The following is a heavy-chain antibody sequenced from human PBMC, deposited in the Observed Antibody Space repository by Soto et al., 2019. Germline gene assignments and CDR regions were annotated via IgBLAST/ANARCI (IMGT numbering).Heavy chain of an antibody. D-gene: IGHD2-2*01. V-gene: IGHV1-18*04. J-gene: IGHJ6*02. CDR2: ISGKTGKT. Sequence: QVQLVQSGPEVEKPGASVKVSCKASGYTFTSYGISWVRQAPGQGLEWMGGISGKTGKTNYAQKFQGRVPISTDTSTSTAYMDLRSLRSDDTAVYYCARVPREIILVGMDVWGQGTTVTVSS. CDR3: ARVPREIILVGMDV. CDR1: GYTFTSYG.